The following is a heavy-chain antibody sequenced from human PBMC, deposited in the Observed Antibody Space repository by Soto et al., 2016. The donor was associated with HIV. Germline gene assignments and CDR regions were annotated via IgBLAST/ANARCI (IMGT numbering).Heavy chain of an antibody. D-gene: IGHD1-26*01. CDR1: GGTFSNYA. CDR3: ARDSTSMGAQYYYYYYGLDV. Sequence: QVQLVQSGAEVKKPGSSVNVSCKTTGGTFSNYAINWVRQAPGQGLEWMGGIIPILDITNYAQKFQGRVTISADESTATAYMKLNSLSPDDTAVYYCARDSTSMGAQYYYYYYGLDVWGQGTTVTVSS. V-gene: IGHV1-69*10. CDR2: IIPILDIT. J-gene: IGHJ6*02.